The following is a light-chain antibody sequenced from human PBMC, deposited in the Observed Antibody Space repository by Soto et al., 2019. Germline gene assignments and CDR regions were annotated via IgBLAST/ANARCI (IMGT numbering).Light chain of an antibody. CDR2: AAS. CDR1: QSISSY. Sequence: DIQMTQSPSSLSASVGDRVTITCRASQSISSYLNWYQQKPGKAPKLLIYAASSLQSGVPSRFSRRGSGTDFTLTISSLQPEDFATYYCQQSYSTPWTFGQGTKVEIK. V-gene: IGKV1-39*01. J-gene: IGKJ1*01. CDR3: QQSYSTPWT.